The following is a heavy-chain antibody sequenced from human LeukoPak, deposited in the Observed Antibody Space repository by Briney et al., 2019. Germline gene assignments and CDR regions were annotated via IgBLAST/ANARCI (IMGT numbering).Heavy chain of an antibody. J-gene: IGHJ4*02. CDR3: VRVRGYWLVRGYLDY. D-gene: IGHD6-19*01. CDR2: IYYSGAN. CDR1: GGSMSSSSYY. V-gene: IGHV4-39*02. Sequence: PSETLSLTCTVFGGSMSSSSYYWGWIRQSPGKGLEWIGSIYYSGANHYNPSLKSRVTMSVDTSKNQFSVKLTSVTATDTAVYYCVRVRGYWLVRGYLDYWGQGTQVTVSS.